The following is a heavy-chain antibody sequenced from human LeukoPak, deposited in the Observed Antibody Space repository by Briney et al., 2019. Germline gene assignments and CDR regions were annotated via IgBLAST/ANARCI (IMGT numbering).Heavy chain of an antibody. CDR3: ARAGRRSMIVVRPGGYYFDY. D-gene: IGHD3-22*01. V-gene: IGHV4-34*01. CDR2: INHSGST. Sequence: PSETLSLTCAVYGGSFSGYYWSWIRQPPGKGLEWIGEINHSGSTNYNPSLKSRVTIPVDTSKNQFSLKLSSVTAADTAVYYCARAGRRSMIVVRPGGYYFDYWGQGTLVTVSS. J-gene: IGHJ4*02. CDR1: GGSFSGYY.